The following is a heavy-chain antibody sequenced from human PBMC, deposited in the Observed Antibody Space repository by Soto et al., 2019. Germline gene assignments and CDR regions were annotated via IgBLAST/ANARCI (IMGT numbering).Heavy chain of an antibody. V-gene: IGHV3-7*01. CDR3: ARDLKQGNLLRFLEWLLFDY. J-gene: IGHJ4*02. CDR1: GFTFSSYW. CDR2: IKQDGSEK. D-gene: IGHD3-3*01. Sequence: GGSLRLSCAASGFTFSSYWMSWVRQAPGKGLEWVANIKQDGSEKYYVDSVKGRFTISRDNAKNSLYLQMNSLRAEDTAVYYCARDLKQGNLLRFLEWLLFDYWGQGTLVTVSS.